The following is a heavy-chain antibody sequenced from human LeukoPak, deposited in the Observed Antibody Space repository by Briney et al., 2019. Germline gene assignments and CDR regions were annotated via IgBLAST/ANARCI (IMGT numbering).Heavy chain of an antibody. V-gene: IGHV3-21*06. Sequence: GGSLRLSCEASGFSFSTYNMNWVRQAPGKGLEWISSITSDSRYRYYADSVKGRFTISRDNSKNTLYLQMNSLRAEDTAVYYCARVEGSGSYYYSFNYWGQGTLVTVSS. CDR3: ARVEGSGSYYYSFNY. CDR2: ITSDSRYR. J-gene: IGHJ4*02. D-gene: IGHD3-10*01. CDR1: GFSFSTYN.